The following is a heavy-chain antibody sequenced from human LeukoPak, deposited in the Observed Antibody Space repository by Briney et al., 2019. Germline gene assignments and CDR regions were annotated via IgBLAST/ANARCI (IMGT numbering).Heavy chain of an antibody. CDR3: ARDSRVDAY. Sequence: GGSLRLSCEASGFTFSSYNMNWVRQAPGKRLEWVSSITSSSSYVFYADSVKGRFTISRDNAKNSLYLQMNSLRAEDTAVYYCARDSRVDAYWGQGTLVTVSS. J-gene: IGHJ4*02. CDR1: GFTFSSYN. D-gene: IGHD3-3*01. V-gene: IGHV3-21*01. CDR2: ITSSSSYV.